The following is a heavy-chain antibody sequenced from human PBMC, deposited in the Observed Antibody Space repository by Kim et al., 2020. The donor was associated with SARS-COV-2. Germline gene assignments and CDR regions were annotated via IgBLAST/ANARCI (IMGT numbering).Heavy chain of an antibody. Sequence: ASVKVSCKASGYTFSNNGIDWVRRAPGQRLEWMGWINIGDGNTAYSETSYDRLTITRDISASASYLELSRLTSEDSGVYYCARGGPFSGSGSPFDYWGQGTLVIVSS. CDR1: GYTFSNNG. V-gene: IGHV1-3*04. D-gene: IGHD3-10*01. J-gene: IGHJ4*02. CDR3: ARGGPFSGSGSPFDY. CDR2: INIGDGNT.